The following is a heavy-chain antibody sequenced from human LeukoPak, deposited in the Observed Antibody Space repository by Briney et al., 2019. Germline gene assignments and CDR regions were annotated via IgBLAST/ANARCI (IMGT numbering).Heavy chain of an antibody. CDR3: SSPSLGPD. CDR1: GFTFSSCW. V-gene: IGHV3-74*01. J-gene: IGHJ4*02. D-gene: IGHD1-14*01. Sequence: GGSLRLSCVASGFTFSSCWMHWVRQPPGKGLVWVSRIKSDGSTTNYADSVKGRFTISRDNAKNTVYLQMNSLRAEDTAVYYCSSPSLGPDRGQGTLVTVSS. CDR2: IKSDGSTT.